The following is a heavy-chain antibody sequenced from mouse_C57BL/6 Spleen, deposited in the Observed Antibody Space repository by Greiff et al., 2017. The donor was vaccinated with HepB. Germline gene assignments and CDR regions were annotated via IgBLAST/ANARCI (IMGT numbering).Heavy chain of an antibody. J-gene: IGHJ3*01. Sequence: QVQLKESGPGLVQPSQSLSITCTVSGFSLTSYGIHWVRQSPGKGLEWLGVIWSGGSTDYNAAFNSRLSISKDNSKSQVFFKMNSLQAADTAIYYCASDYYGSSPFAYWGQGTLVTVSA. CDR3: ASDYYGSSPFAY. CDR1: GFSLTSYG. V-gene: IGHV2-2*01. CDR2: IWSGGST. D-gene: IGHD1-1*01.